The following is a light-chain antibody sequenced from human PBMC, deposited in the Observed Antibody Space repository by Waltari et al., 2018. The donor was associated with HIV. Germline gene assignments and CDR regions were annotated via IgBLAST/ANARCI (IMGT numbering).Light chain of an antibody. CDR2: DVN. Sequence: QSALTQPASVSGSPGQSITISCTGTSSDVGAYNYVSWYQQHPGKAPKLMIYDVNKRPSGVSNRCSGSKSGNTASLTISGLQAEDEADYYCCSYAGSSTVVFGGGTKLTVL. CDR1: SSDVGAYNY. V-gene: IGLV2-23*02. J-gene: IGLJ2*01. CDR3: CSYAGSSTVV.